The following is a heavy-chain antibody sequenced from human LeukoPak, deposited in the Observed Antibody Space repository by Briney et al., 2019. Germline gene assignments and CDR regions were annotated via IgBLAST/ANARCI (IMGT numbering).Heavy chain of an antibody. CDR2: IYYSGST. CDR3: ARDRDGSGSYAFDI. J-gene: IGHJ3*02. D-gene: IGHD3-10*01. V-gene: IGHV4-30-4*08. CDR1: GGSFSNYY. Sequence: SETLTLTCAVYGGSFSNYYWTWIRQPPGKGLEWIGYIYYSGSTYYNPSLKSRVTISVDTSKNQFSLKLSSVTAADTAVYYCARDRDGSGSYAFDIWGQGTMVTVSS.